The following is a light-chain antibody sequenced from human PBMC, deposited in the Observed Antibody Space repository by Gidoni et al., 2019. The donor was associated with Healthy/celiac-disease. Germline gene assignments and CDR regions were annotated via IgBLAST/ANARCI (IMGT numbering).Light chain of an antibody. CDR1: KLGDKY. CDR2: QDS. J-gene: IGLJ2*01. V-gene: IGLV3-1*01. Sequence: SYELTQPPSVSVSPGQTASIPCSGDKLGDKYACWYQPKPGQSPVLVIYQDSKRPSGIPERFSGSNSGNTATLTISGTQAMDEADYYCQAWESSTVVFGGGTKLTVL. CDR3: QAWESSTVV.